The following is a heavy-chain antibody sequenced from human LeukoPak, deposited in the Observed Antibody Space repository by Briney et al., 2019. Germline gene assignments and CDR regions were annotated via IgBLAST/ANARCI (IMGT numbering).Heavy chain of an antibody. V-gene: IGHV3-21*01. Sequence: GGSPRLSCAASGFTFSSYSMNWVRQAPGKGLEWVSSISSSSSYIYYADSVKGRFTISRDNAKNSLYLQMNSLRAEDTAVYYCAREGRYYGSGSYKYYFDYWGQGTLVTVSS. CDR3: AREGRYYGSGSYKYYFDY. J-gene: IGHJ4*02. CDR1: GFTFSSYS. D-gene: IGHD3-10*01. CDR2: ISSSSSYI.